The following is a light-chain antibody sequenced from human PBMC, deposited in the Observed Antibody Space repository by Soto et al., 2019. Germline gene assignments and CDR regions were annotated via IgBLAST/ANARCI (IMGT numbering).Light chain of an antibody. CDR3: QHLHSYPVT. V-gene: IGKV1-9*01. Sequence: DIQLTQSPSFLSASVGDRVTITCRASQGIRNYLAWYQQKPGKAPEVLMYVASILQSGVPSRFSGSGSGTEFTLTISSLQPEDFGTYYCQHLHSYPVTFGGGTKVEIK. CDR1: QGIRNY. J-gene: IGKJ4*01. CDR2: VAS.